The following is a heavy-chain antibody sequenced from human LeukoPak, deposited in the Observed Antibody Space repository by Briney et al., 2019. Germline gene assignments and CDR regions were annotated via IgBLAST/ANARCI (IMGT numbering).Heavy chain of an antibody. V-gene: IGHV4-4*02. D-gene: IGHD6-13*01. J-gene: IGHJ5*01. CDR1: GGSISSSNW. CDR2: IYHSGST. Sequence: SGTLSLTCAVSGGSISSSNWWSWVRQPPGKGLEWIGEIYHSGSTNYNPSLKSRVTISVDKSKNQFSLKLSSVTAADTAVYYCARDPLPYSSSWYASWGQGTLVTVSS. CDR3: ARDPLPYSSSWYAS.